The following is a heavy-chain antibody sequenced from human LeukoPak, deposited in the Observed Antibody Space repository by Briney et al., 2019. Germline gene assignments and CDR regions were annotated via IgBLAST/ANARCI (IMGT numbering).Heavy chain of an antibody. D-gene: IGHD6-13*01. CDR3: ARDLYSSSWYRWFDP. J-gene: IGHJ5*02. Sequence: NASETLSLTCTVSGGSISSGSYYWTWIRQPAGKGLEWIGRIYTSGGTNYNPSLKSRVTISVDKSKNQVSLRLSSVTAADTAVYYCARDLYSSSWYRWFDPWGQGTLVTVSS. V-gene: IGHV4-61*02. CDR2: IYTSGGT. CDR1: GGSISSGSYY.